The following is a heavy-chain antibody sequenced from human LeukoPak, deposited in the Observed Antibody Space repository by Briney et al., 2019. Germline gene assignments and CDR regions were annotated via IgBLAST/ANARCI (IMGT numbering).Heavy chain of an antibody. Sequence: GGSLRLSCAASGFTFNTFNMNWVRQPPGKGLEWVSSITSGGDYIYYPDSVKGRFTTSRDNAKHSLSLQLNSLRVEDTAVYYCARGHYDVLAASYKWTPDYWGQGTLVTVSS. CDR3: ARGHYDVLAASYKWTPDY. V-gene: IGHV3-21*01. CDR2: ITSGGDYI. D-gene: IGHD3-9*01. J-gene: IGHJ4*02. CDR1: GFTFNTFN.